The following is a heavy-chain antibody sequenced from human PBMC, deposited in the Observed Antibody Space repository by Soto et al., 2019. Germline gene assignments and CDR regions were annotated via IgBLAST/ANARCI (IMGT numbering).Heavy chain of an antibody. D-gene: IGHD1-1*01. CDR3: ARDLGAWKFDY. V-gene: IGHV3-30-3*01. Sequence: QVQLVDSGGGVVQPGRSLRLSCAASGFTFSSHAMHWVRQAPGKGLEWVAFISYDGSNQHYADSVKGRFTISRDNSENTLYLHMNSLRGEDTATYFCARDLGAWKFDYWGQGTLVTVSS. CDR1: GFTFSSHA. CDR2: ISYDGSNQ. J-gene: IGHJ4*02.